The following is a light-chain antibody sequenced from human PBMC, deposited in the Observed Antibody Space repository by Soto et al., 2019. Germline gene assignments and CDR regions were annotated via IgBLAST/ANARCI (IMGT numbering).Light chain of an antibody. CDR2: GAS. CDR3: QQYGSSPT. V-gene: IGKV3-20*01. J-gene: IGKJ4*01. CDR1: QSVSSSY. Sequence: EIVLTQSPGTLSLSPGERATLSCRASQSVSSSYLAWYQQKPGQAPRLLIYGASSRATGIPDRFSGSGSGTDFTLTIRRLEADDFAVYYCQQYGSSPTFGGGTKVEIK.